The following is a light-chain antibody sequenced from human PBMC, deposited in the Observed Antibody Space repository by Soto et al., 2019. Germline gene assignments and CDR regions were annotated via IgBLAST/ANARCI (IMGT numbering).Light chain of an antibody. CDR1: QSISSW. J-gene: IGKJ1*01. CDR3: QQYNSYSRT. Sequence: DIQMTQSPSTLSASVRDRVTITCRASQSISSWLAWYQQKPGKAPKLLIYDASSLESGVPSRFSGSGSGTEFTLTISSLQPDDFATYYCQQYNSYSRTVGQGTKVDI. CDR2: DAS. V-gene: IGKV1-5*01.